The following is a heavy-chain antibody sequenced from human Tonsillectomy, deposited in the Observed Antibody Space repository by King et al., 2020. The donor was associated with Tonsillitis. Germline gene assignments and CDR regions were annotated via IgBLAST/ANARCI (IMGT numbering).Heavy chain of an antibody. CDR1: GFTFSNAW. Sequence: VQLVESGGGLVKPGGSLRLSCAASGFTFSNAWMSWVRQAPGKGLEWVGRIKSKTDGGTTEYAAPVKGRFTISRDDSKNTLYLQMNSLKTEDTAVYYCTTDRTLIWFGELLYDYWGQGTLVTVSS. CDR3: TTDRTLIWFGELLYDY. CDR2: IKSKTDGGTT. J-gene: IGHJ4*02. V-gene: IGHV3-15*01. D-gene: IGHD3-10*01.